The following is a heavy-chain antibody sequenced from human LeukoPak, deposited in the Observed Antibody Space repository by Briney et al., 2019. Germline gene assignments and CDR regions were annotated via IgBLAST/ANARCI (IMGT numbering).Heavy chain of an antibody. D-gene: IGHD1-1*01. CDR2: TYYRSKWYN. J-gene: IGHJ4*02. CDR1: GDSVSSNSAA. V-gene: IGHV6-1*01. Sequence: SQTLSLTCAISGDSVSSNSAAWNWIRQSPSRGLEWLGRTYYRSKWYNEYAPSVKSRITINPDTSKNQFSLQLSSVTPEDTAFYYCARDPTGTFPFDYWGQGTLVTVSS. CDR3: ARDPTGTFPFDY.